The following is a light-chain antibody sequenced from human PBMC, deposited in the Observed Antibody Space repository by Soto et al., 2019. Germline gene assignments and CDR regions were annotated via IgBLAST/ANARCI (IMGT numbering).Light chain of an antibody. V-gene: IGKV2-28*01. CDR3: MQALQTPLT. J-gene: IGKJ3*01. CDR2: LGS. Sequence: IVMTQSPLSLPVTPGEPASISCRSSQSLLDSNGYNYLDWYLQKPGQSPQLLIYLGSNRASGVXDXXSGSGSGTDFTLKISRVEAEDVGVYYCMQALQTPLTFGPGTKVDIK. CDR1: QSLLDSNGYNY.